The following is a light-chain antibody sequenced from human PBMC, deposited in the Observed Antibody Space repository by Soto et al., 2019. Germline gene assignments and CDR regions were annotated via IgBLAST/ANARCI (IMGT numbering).Light chain of an antibody. Sequence: QSVLTQPPSVSAAPGQKVTISCCGSSSNIGKNYVSWYQQLPGTAPKLLIYDNNKRPSGIPDRFSGSKSGTSATLGITGLQTGDEADYYCGTWDSSLTAGVFGTGTKLTVL. CDR1: SSNIGKNY. CDR3: GTWDSSLTAGV. CDR2: DNN. J-gene: IGLJ1*01. V-gene: IGLV1-51*01.